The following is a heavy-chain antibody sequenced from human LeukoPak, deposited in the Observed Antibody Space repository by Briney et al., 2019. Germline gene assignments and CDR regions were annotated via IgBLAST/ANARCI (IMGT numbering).Heavy chain of an antibody. D-gene: IGHD3-22*01. CDR3: ARSERIIMILGGAFDV. Sequence: ASETLSLTCTVSGDSISSYYWGWIRQPPGKGLEWIGYIYYSGSTNYNPSLKSRVTISVDTSKNQFSLKLSSVTAADTAVYFCARSERIIMILGGAFDVWGQGTMVTVSS. J-gene: IGHJ3*01. CDR1: GDSISSYY. V-gene: IGHV4-59*08. CDR2: IYYSGST.